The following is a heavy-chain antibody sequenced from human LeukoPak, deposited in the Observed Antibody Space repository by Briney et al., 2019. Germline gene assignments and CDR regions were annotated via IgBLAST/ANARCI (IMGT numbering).Heavy chain of an antibody. Sequence: TLSLTCTVSGGSISSGGYYWSWIRQHPGKGLEWIGYIYYSGSTYYNPSLKSRVTISVDTSKNQFSLKLSSVTAADTAVYYCARCPGRADAFDIWGQGTMVTVSS. V-gene: IGHV4-31*03. D-gene: IGHD3-10*02. J-gene: IGHJ3*02. CDR2: IYYSGST. CDR3: ARCPGRADAFDI. CDR1: GGSISSGGYY.